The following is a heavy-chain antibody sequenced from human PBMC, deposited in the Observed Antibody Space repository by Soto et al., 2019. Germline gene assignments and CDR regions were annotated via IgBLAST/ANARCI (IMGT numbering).Heavy chain of an antibody. Sequence: SETLSLTCTVSGGSISSYYWSWIRQPPGKGLEWIGYIYYSGSTNYNPSLKSRVTISVDTSKNQFSLKLSSVTAADTAVYYCARDSDPTNAIFGVVQDAFDIWGQGTMVTVSS. D-gene: IGHD3-3*01. CDR2: IYYSGST. CDR1: GGSISSYY. CDR3: ARDSDPTNAIFGVVQDAFDI. V-gene: IGHV4-59*01. J-gene: IGHJ3*02.